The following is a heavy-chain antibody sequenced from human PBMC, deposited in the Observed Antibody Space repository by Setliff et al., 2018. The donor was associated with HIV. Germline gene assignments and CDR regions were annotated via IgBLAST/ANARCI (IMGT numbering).Heavy chain of an antibody. CDR3: AREGTVTTPQYYYYYMDV. CDR2: INPNSGGT. D-gene: IGHD4-17*01. V-gene: IGHV1-2*04. Sequence: GPPVKVSCKASGYTFTGYYMHWVRQAPGQGLEWMGWINPNSGGTNYAQKFQGWVTMTRDTSISTAYMELSRLRSDDTAVYYCAREGTVTTPQYYYYYMDVWGKGTTVTVSS. J-gene: IGHJ6*03. CDR1: GYTFTGYY.